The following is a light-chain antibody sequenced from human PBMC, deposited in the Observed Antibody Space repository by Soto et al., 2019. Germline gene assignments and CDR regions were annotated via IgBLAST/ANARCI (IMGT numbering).Light chain of an antibody. CDR2: KAS. CDR3: QFYNSYSRT. CDR1: QIIGDS. Sequence: DIQMTQSPSTLSASLGDRVTITCRASQIIGDSLAWYQQRPGKAPNLLIYKASTLEGGVPSRFSGSGSGTQFTLTITSLQPDDFATYYCQFYNSYSRTFGQGTKVDIK. V-gene: IGKV1-5*03. J-gene: IGKJ1*01.